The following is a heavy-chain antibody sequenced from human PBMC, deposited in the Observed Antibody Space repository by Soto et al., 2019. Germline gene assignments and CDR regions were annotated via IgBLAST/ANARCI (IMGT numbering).Heavy chain of an antibody. CDR1: GGSISSGGYS. D-gene: IGHD3-22*01. J-gene: IGHJ4*02. Sequence: QLQLQESGSGLVKPSQTLSLTCAVSGGSISSGGYSWSWIRQPPGKGLEWIGYIYHSGSTYYNPSLKRRVTLSVDRFKNQFALKLSSVTAADTAVYYCARKGDYYDSSGYPQPFDYWGQGTLVTVSS. CDR2: IYHSGST. V-gene: IGHV4-30-2*01. CDR3: ARKGDYYDSSGYPQPFDY.